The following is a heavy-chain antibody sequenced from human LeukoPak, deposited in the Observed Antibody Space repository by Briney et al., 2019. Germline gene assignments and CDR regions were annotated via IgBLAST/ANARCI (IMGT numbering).Heavy chain of an antibody. CDR3: ARDLRYFDWLLN. V-gene: IGHV4-59*12. CDR1: DDSITIYY. Sequence: SETLSLTCTVSDDSITIYYWSWIRQPPGKGLEWIGSIYYSGSTYYNPSLKSRVTISVDTSKNQFSLKLSSVTAADTAVYYCARDLRYFDWLLNWGQGTLVTVSS. J-gene: IGHJ4*02. D-gene: IGHD3-9*01. CDR2: IYYSGST.